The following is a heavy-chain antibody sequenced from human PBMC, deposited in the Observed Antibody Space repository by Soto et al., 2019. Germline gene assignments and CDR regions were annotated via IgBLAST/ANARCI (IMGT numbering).Heavy chain of an antibody. CDR2: IDHYGST. CDR3: ARVYPPQPSWFDP. J-gene: IGHJ5*02. Sequence: SETLSLTCAVYGVSFSNYYWTWIRQPPDKGLEWIGEIDHYGSTNYNSALGSRATISVDTPKNHFSLTLSSVTAADTAVYYCARVYPPQPSWFDPWGQGTLVTVSS. V-gene: IGHV4-34*01. CDR1: GVSFSNYY. D-gene: IGHD1-1*01.